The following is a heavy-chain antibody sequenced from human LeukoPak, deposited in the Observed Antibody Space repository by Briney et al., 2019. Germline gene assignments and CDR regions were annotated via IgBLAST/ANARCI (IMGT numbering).Heavy chain of an antibody. CDR3: ASGDGDYPAEYFQH. J-gene: IGHJ1*01. CDR2: ISAYNGNT. V-gene: IGHV1-18*01. D-gene: IGHD4-17*01. Sequence: GASVKVSCKASGYTFTSYGISWVRQAPGQGLEWMGWISAYNGNTNYAQKLQGRVTMTTDTSASTAYMELRSLRSDDTAVYYCASGDGDYPAEYFQHWGQGTLVTVSS. CDR1: GYTFTSYG.